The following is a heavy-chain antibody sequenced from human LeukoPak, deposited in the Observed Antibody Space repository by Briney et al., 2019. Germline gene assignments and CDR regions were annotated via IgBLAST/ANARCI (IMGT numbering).Heavy chain of an antibody. Sequence: ASVKVSCKASGYSFTVYYMHWVRQAPGQGLEWMGWINPNSGGTNYAQKFQGRVTMTRDTPISTAYMELSRLRSDDTAVYYCATYVWGSYRTINWFDPWGQGTLVTVSS. D-gene: IGHD3-16*02. CDR2: INPNSGGT. J-gene: IGHJ5*02. V-gene: IGHV1-2*02. CDR3: ATYVWGSYRTINWFDP. CDR1: GYSFTVYY.